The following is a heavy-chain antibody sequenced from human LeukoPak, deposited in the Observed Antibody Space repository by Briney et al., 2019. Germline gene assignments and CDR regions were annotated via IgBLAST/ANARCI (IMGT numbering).Heavy chain of an antibody. J-gene: IGHJ5*02. CDR1: GYSISSGYY. CDR3: ARVEVVVAANWFDP. CDR2: IYHSGST. Sequence: SETLSLTCTVSGYSISSGYYWGWIRQPPGKGLEWIGSIYHSGSTYYNPSLKSRVTISVDTSKNQFSLKLSSVTAADTAVYYCARVEVVVAANWFDPWGQGTPVTVSS. D-gene: IGHD2-15*01. V-gene: IGHV4-38-2*02.